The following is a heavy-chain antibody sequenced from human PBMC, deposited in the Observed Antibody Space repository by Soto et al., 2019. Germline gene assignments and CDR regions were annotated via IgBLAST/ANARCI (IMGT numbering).Heavy chain of an antibody. Sequence: QVQLVESGGGVVQPGRSLRLSCAASGFTFSSYGMHWVRQAPGKGLEWVAVISYDGSIKYYADSVKGRFTISRDNSKNTLYLQMNSLKAEDTAVYYCAKGQIFLGATAPFDYWGQGTLVTVSS. CDR1: GFTFSSYG. J-gene: IGHJ4*02. CDR3: AKGQIFLGATAPFDY. V-gene: IGHV3-30*18. CDR2: ISYDGSIK. D-gene: IGHD1-26*01.